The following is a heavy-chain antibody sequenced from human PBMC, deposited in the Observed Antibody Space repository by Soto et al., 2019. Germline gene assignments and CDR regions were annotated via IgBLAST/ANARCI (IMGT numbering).Heavy chain of an antibody. CDR1: GFTFSSHV. J-gene: IGHJ3*02. CDR3: ATPRSSGWYRYDASDI. D-gene: IGHD6-19*01. V-gene: IGHV3-30*03. CDR2: ISFDGPYE. Sequence: QVQLVESGGGVVQPGRSLRLSCAASGFTFSSHVMHWVRQAPGKGLECVAVISFDGPYEYYADSVKGRFTISRDSSKNPLYLHMNSLRAEDTAVYYCATPRSSGWYRYDASDIWGQGTMVTVAS.